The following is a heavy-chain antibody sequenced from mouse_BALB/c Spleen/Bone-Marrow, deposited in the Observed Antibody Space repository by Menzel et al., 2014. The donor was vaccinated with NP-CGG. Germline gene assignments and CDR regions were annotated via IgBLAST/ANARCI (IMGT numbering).Heavy chain of an antibody. CDR3: ARKYGDY. D-gene: IGHD2-10*02. CDR2: IYPGDGET. J-gene: IGHJ2*01. V-gene: IGHV1-80*01. CDR1: GCPFSSCW. Sequence: VQLQQSGAELVRPGSSVKISCKASGCPFSSCWMSWVKQRPGQGLEWIGQIYPGDGETNYNGKFKGNATLTADKSSSTAYMQLISLTSEDSAVYFCARKYGDYWGQGTTLTVSS.